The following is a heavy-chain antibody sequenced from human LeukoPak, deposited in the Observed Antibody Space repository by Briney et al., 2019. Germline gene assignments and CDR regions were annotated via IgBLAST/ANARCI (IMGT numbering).Heavy chain of an antibody. CDR1: GFTFSSYS. CDR2: ISSSSSYI. D-gene: IGHD3-22*01. Sequence: GGSLRLSCAASGFTFSSYSMNWVRQAPGKGLEWVSSISSSSSYIYYADSVKGRFTISRDNAKNSLYLQMNSLRAEDTAVYYCARDRPGSGYDAFDIWGQGTMVTVSS. V-gene: IGHV3-21*01. CDR3: ARDRPGSGYDAFDI. J-gene: IGHJ3*02.